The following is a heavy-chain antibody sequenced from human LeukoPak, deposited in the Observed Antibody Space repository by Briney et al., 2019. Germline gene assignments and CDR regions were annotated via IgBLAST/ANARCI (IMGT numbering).Heavy chain of an antibody. CDR3: AKARYCSGGSCYYFDY. CDR2: INQDGSAR. CDR1: GFSLSSHW. D-gene: IGHD2-15*01. Sequence: GGSLRLSCAASGFSLSSHWMSWVRQAPGKGLEWVANINQDGSARYYVDSVKGRFTTSRDNAKNSVYLQMNSLRPEDTAVYYCAKARYCSGGSCYYFDYWGQGTLVTVSS. V-gene: IGHV3-7*01. J-gene: IGHJ4*02.